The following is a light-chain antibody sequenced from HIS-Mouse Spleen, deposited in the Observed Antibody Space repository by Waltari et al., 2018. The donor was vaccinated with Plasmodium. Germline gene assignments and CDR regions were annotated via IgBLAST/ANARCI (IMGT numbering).Light chain of an antibody. Sequence: EIVLTPSPATLSLSPGERATLSCRASQRVSSYLAWYQQKPGQAPRLLIYDASNRATGIPARFSGSGSGTDFTLTISSLEPEDFAVYYCQQRSNWPPYTFGQGTKLEIK. CDR1: QRVSSY. CDR3: QQRSNWPPYT. V-gene: IGKV3-11*01. CDR2: DAS. J-gene: IGKJ2*01.